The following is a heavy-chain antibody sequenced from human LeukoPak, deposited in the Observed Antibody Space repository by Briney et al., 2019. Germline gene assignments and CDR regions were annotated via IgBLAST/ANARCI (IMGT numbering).Heavy chain of an antibody. V-gene: IGHV4-4*07. Sequence: SETLSLTCTVSGGSISSYYWSWIRQPAGKGLEWIGHIYTSGSTNYNPSLKSRVTMSVDTSKNQFSLKLSSVTAADTAVYYCATSSGSNSYYYYYMDVWGKGTTVTVSS. CDR3: ATSSGSNSYYYYYMDV. CDR2: IYTSGST. CDR1: GGSISSYY. J-gene: IGHJ6*03. D-gene: IGHD3-10*01.